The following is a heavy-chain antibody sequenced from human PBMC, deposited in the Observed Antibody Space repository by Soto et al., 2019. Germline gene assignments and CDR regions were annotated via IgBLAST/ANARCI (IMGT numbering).Heavy chain of an antibody. J-gene: IGHJ6*02. D-gene: IGHD2-8*01. CDR3: ARGHSTDCSNGVCSFFYNHEMDV. CDR1: GYSFTDYH. V-gene: IGHV1-2*04. CDR2: INPKSGGT. Sequence: QVQLVQSGAEVKKPGASVRVSCKASGYSFTDYHIHWVRQAPGQGLEWLGRINPKSGGTSTAQKFQGWVTMTRDRSISTVYMELNRQRSDDTAVYFCARGHSTDCSNGVCSFFYNHEMDVWGQGTTVTVSS.